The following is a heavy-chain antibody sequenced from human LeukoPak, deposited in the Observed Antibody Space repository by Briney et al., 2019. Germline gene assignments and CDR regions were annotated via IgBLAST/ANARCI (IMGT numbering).Heavy chain of an antibody. D-gene: IGHD6-19*01. CDR1: GYSISSGYY. CDR3: ARENSGWCTYWYYYMDV. J-gene: IGHJ6*03. Sequence: SETLSLTCTVSGYSISSGYYWGWIRQPPGKGPEWIGSIYHSGSTYYNPSLKSRVTISVDTSKNQFSLKLTSVTAADTALYYCARENSGWCTYWYYYMDVWGKGTTVTISS. CDR2: IYHSGST. V-gene: IGHV4-38-2*02.